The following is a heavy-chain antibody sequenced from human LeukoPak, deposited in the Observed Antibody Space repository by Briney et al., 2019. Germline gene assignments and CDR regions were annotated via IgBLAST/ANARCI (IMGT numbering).Heavy chain of an antibody. D-gene: IGHD5-24*01. Sequence: GPSLRLSCAASGLTFSSYAMSWVRQAPGKGLEWVSGISGSGGSTYYADSVKGRFTISRDNSKNTLYLQMNSLRAEDTAVYYCAKDAPLDGYNSYFDYWGQGTLVTVSS. CDR2: ISGSGGST. V-gene: IGHV3-23*01. J-gene: IGHJ4*02. CDR3: AKDAPLDGYNSYFDY. CDR1: GLTFSSYA.